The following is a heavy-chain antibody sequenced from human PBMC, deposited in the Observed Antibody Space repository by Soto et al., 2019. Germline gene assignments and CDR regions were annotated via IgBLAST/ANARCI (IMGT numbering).Heavy chain of an antibody. Sequence: QVQLVESGGGVVQPGRSLRLSCAASGFTFSTYGMHWVRQAPGKGLEWVAVISYDGSNKYYADSVKRRFTISRDNSKNTLYLQMSSRRAEDTAVYYCAKGFSYSVIDYWGQGTLVTVSS. CDR1: GFTFSTYG. CDR3: AKGFSYSVIDY. J-gene: IGHJ4*02. CDR2: ISYDGSNK. V-gene: IGHV3-30*18. D-gene: IGHD5-18*01.